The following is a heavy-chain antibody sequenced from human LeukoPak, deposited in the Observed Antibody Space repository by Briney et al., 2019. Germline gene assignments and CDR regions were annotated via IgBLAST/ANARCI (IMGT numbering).Heavy chain of an antibody. CDR1: GASISTYY. Sequence: SETLSLTCTVSGASISTYYWSWIRQPPGKGLEWIGYIYYSGRTNYNPSLKSRLTISVDTSKNQFSLKLISVTAADTAVYYCARLFGSSYYYYMDVWGKGTTVTISS. CDR2: IYYSGRT. V-gene: IGHV4-59*01. D-gene: IGHD6-19*01. CDR3: ARLFGSSYYYYMDV. J-gene: IGHJ6*03.